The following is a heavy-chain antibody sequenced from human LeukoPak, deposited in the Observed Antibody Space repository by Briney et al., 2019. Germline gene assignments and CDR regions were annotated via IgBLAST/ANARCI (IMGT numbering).Heavy chain of an antibody. V-gene: IGHV5-51*01. CDR2: IYPGDSDT. J-gene: IGHJ4*02. D-gene: IGHD5-18*01. CDR1: GYRFTSYW. CDR3: ARHDRQQDETPFDY. Sequence: GGSLQISCQGSGYRFTSYWIGWVRQMPGKGLEWMGIIYPGDSDTRYSPSFQGQVTISADKSISTAYLQWSSLKASDTAMYYCARHDRQQDETPFDYWGQGTLVTVSS.